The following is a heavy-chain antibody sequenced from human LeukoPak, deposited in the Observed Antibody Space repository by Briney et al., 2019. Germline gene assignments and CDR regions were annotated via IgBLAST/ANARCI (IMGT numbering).Heavy chain of an antibody. Sequence: GGSLRLSRAASGFTFSSYSMNWVRQAPGKGLEWVSSISSSSSYIYYADSVKGRFTISRDNAKNSLYLQMNSLRAEDTAVYYCAREGGDYYDNLDYWGQGTLVTVSS. CDR1: GFTFSSYS. V-gene: IGHV3-21*01. J-gene: IGHJ4*02. CDR3: AREGGDYYDNLDY. D-gene: IGHD3-22*01. CDR2: ISSSSSYI.